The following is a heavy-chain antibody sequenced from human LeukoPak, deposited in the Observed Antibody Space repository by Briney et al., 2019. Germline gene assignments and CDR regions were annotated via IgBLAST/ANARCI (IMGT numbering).Heavy chain of an antibody. Sequence: SETLSFTCTVSGGSISSYYWSWIRQPPGKGLEWIGYIYYSGSTNYNPSLKSRVTISVDTSKNQFSLKLSSVTAADTAVYYCARGGSSWYGMDVWGQGTTVTVSS. J-gene: IGHJ6*02. CDR2: IYYSGST. D-gene: IGHD6-13*01. V-gene: IGHV4-59*01. CDR3: ARGGSSWYGMDV. CDR1: GGSISSYY.